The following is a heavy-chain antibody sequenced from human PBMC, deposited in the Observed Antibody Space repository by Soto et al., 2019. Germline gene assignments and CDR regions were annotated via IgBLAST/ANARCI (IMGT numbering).Heavy chain of an antibody. J-gene: IGHJ6*03. Sequence: ASVKVSCKASGYTFTSYGISWVRQAPGQGLEWMGWISAYNGNTNYAQKLQGRVTMTTDTSTSTAYMELRSLRSDDTAVYYCARGSGLYCSGGSCYYYYYYMDVWGKGTTVTVSS. CDR3: ARGSGLYCSGGSCYYYYYYMDV. V-gene: IGHV1-18*01. D-gene: IGHD2-15*01. CDR2: ISAYNGNT. CDR1: GYTFTSYG.